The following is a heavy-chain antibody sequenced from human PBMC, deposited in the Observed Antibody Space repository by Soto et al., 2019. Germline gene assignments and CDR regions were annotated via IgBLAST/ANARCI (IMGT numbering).Heavy chain of an antibody. CDR2: ISSNGGST. Sequence: GGSLRLSCAASGFTFSSYAMHWVRQAPGKGLEYVSAISSNGGSTYYANSVKGRFTISRDNSKNTLYLQMGSLRAEDMAVYYCARGAFIVVVPAAMLVWGQGTLVTVSS. V-gene: IGHV3-64*01. J-gene: IGHJ4*02. CDR1: GFTFSSYA. D-gene: IGHD2-2*01. CDR3: ARGAFIVVVPAAMLV.